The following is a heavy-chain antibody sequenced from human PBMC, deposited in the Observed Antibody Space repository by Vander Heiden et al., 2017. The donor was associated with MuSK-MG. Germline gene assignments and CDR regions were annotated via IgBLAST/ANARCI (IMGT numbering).Heavy chain of an antibody. CDR3: AKGGIAAAGY. CDR1: GFTFSGYA. D-gene: IGHD6-13*01. V-gene: IGHV3-23*01. CDR2: ISGSGGST. J-gene: IGHJ4*02. Sequence: EVQLLESGGGLVQPGGSLRLSCAASGFTFSGYAMSWVRQAPGKGLGWVSAISGSGGSTYYADSVKGQFTISRDNSKNTLYLQMNSLRAEDTAVYDCAKGGIAAAGYWGQGTLVTVSS.